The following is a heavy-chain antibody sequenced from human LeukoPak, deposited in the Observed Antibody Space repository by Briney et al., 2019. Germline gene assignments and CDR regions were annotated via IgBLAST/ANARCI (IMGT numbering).Heavy chain of an antibody. D-gene: IGHD5-24*01. CDR1: GYDFANSW. J-gene: IGHJ4*02. CDR2: IYPRDSDT. Sequence: GESLKISCTASGYDFANSWIGGVRQMPGKGLEWMGIIYPRDSDTIYSPSFQGQVIISADKSIRTAYLQRSSLTASDTAIYYCARGERAMATRKAGFDYWGQGTLVTVSS. V-gene: IGHV5-51*01. CDR3: ARGERAMATRKAGFDY.